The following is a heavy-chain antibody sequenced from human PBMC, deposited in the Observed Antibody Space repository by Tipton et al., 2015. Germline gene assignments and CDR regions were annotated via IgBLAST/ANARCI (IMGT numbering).Heavy chain of an antibody. Sequence: LRLSCTVSGVSISGTSYYWGWIRQPPGKGLEWIGSIYYSGDMYYNPSLKSRVAISVDTSNNNFSLKLTSLTASDTAVYYCARGELGDFDSWGQGTLVTVSS. CDR1: GVSISGTSYY. CDR2: IYYSGDM. CDR3: ARGELGDFDS. V-gene: IGHV4-39*02. D-gene: IGHD6-6*01. J-gene: IGHJ4*02.